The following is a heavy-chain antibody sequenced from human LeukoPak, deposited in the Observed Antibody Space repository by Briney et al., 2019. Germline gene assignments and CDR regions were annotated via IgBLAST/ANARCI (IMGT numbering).Heavy chain of an antibody. CDR2: MNPNSGNT. CDR3: ARRIPSYGSGGNKKVRLYYYYMDV. Sequence: EASVKVSCKASGYTFTSYDINWVRQATGQGLEWMGWMNPNSGNTGYAQKFQGRVTMTRNTSISTAYMELSSLRSEDTAVYYCARRIPSYGSGGNKKVRLYYYYMDVWGKGTTVTISS. V-gene: IGHV1-8*01. D-gene: IGHD3-10*01. CDR1: GYTFTSYD. J-gene: IGHJ6*03.